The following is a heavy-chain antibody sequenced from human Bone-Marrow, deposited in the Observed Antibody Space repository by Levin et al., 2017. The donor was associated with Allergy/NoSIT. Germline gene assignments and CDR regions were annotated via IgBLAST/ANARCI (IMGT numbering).Heavy chain of an antibody. CDR3: ARRGDGMAIGDDALDV. CDR1: GASISSYY. D-gene: IGHD3-16*01. Sequence: PSETLSLTCNVSGASISSYYWSWIRQSPGKGLQWIGYTYHTGTTNYNPSLESRVTISVDVSKSQFSLKLTSVTAADTAVYYCARRGDGMAIGDDALDVWGQGTMVTVSS. J-gene: IGHJ3*01. V-gene: IGHV4-59*08. CDR2: TYHTGTT.